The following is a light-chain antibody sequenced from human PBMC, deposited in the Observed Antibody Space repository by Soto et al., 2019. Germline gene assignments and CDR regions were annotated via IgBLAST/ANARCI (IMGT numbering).Light chain of an antibody. CDR1: QGISSH. CDR3: QQYYNYPRT. V-gene: IGKV1-8*01. J-gene: IGKJ1*01. CDR2: AAS. Sequence: AIRMTQSPSSFSASTGDRVTITCRASQGISSHLAWYQQKPGRAPKLLIYAASTLQSGVPSRFSGSGSGTEFTFTISCLQSEDFATYYCQQYYNYPRTFGQGTKVDIK.